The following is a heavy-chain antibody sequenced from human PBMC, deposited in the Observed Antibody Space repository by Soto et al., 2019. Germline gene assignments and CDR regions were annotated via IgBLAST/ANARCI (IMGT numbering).Heavy chain of an antibody. CDR3: AREKGPYCTNGVCYTRTRIFDY. CDR2: IYDTGST. J-gene: IGHJ4*02. V-gene: IGHV4-61*01. Sequence: QVQLQESGPGLVKPSETLSLACTVSGGYVSSGSYYWRWIRQRPGKGLEWIGYIYDTGSTYYNPSLKSRVAISVDTSKNQFSLELSSVTAADTAVYYCAREKGPYCTNGVCYTRTRIFDYWGQGTLVTVSS. CDR1: GGYVSSGSYY. D-gene: IGHD2-8*01.